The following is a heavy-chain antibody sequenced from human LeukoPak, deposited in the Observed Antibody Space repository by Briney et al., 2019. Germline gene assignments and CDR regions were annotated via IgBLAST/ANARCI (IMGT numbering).Heavy chain of an antibody. J-gene: IGHJ6*03. CDR1: GGSISSYY. CDR3: ARDLTYYDILTDGYYYYMDV. V-gene: IGHV4-4*07. CDR2: IYTSGST. Sequence: SETLSLTCTVSGGSISSYYWSWIRQPAGKGLEWIGRIYTSGSTNYNPSLKSRVTMSVDTSKNQFSLKLSSVTAADTAVCYCARDLTYYDILTDGYYYYMDVWGKGTTVTVSS. D-gene: IGHD3-9*01.